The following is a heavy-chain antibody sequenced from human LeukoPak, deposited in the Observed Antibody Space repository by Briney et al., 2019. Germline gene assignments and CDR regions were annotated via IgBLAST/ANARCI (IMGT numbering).Heavy chain of an antibody. Sequence: SETLSLTCTDSGGSISSHYWRWIRQPPGKGLEWIGYMYHSGSTNYNPSLKSRVTISVDTSKNQFSLKLSSVTAADTAVYYCARHSAHSSTNDALDIWGPGTMVTVSS. J-gene: IGHJ3*02. CDR1: GGSISSHY. CDR2: MYHSGST. CDR3: ARHSAHSSTNDALDI. V-gene: IGHV4-59*11. D-gene: IGHD6-13*01.